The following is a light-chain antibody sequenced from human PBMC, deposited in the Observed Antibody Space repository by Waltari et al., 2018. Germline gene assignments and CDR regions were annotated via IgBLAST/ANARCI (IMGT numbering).Light chain of an antibody. CDR3: QQYNDWYS. CDR2: DAS. Sequence: EKVLTQSPATVSVSPGEGVTLSGRASQSVGSNIAWYQQRPGQAPRLVIYDASTRASGIPARFSGSGSGTEFTLTISGLQSEDCGLYYCQQYNDWYSFGQGTKLEIK. CDR1: QSVGSN. V-gene: IGKV3-15*01. J-gene: IGKJ2*03.